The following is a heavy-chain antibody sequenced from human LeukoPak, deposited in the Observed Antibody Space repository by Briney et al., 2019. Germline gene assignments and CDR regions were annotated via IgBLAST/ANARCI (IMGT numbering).Heavy chain of an antibody. V-gene: IGHV3-23*01. CDR2: ISGSGGST. CDR1: GFTFSSYA. CDR3: AKSTVVVPAARNDTFDI. J-gene: IGHJ3*02. D-gene: IGHD2-2*01. Sequence: GGSLRLSCAASGFTFSSYAMSWVRQAPGKGLEWVSAISGSGGSTYYADSVKGRFTISRDNSKNTLYLQMNSLRAEDTAVYYCAKSTVVVPAARNDTFDIWGQGTMVTVSS.